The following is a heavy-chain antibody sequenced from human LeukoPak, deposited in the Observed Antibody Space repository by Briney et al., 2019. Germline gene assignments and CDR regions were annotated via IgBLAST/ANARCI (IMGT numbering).Heavy chain of an antibody. J-gene: IGHJ6*03. V-gene: IGHV4-59*01. D-gene: IGHD3-9*01. CDR1: GGSISSYY. Sequence: SETPSLTCTVSGGSISSYYWSWIRQPPGRGLEWIGYIYYSGSTNYNPSLKSRVTISVDTSKNQFSLKLSSVTAADTAVYYCARAHYDILTGYKSYYYYYMDVWGKGTTVTVSS. CDR2: IYYSGST. CDR3: ARAHYDILTGYKSYYYYYMDV.